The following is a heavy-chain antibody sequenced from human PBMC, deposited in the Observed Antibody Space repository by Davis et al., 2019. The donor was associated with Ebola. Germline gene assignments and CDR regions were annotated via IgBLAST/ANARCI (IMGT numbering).Heavy chain of an antibody. CDR1: GGSISSGGYY. CDR2: IYYSGST. V-gene: IGHV4-31*03. Sequence: PSETLSLTCTVSGGSISSGGYYWSWIRQHPGKGLEWIGYIYYSGSTYYNPSLKSRVTISVDTSKNQFSLKLSSVTAADTAVYYCARGGRSSSPDAFEIWGQGKMVTVSS. D-gene: IGHD6-13*01. CDR3: ARGGRSSSPDAFEI. J-gene: IGHJ3*02.